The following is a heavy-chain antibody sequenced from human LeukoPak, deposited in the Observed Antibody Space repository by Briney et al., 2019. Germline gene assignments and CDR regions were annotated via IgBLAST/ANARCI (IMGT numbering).Heavy chain of an antibody. Sequence: PSETLSLTCTVSGGSISSYYWSWIQQPPGKGLEWIGYIYYSGSTNYNPSLKSRVTISVDTSKNQFSLKLTSVTAADTAVYYCARGVPEYYDFWSGYFYYFDYWGQGTLVTVSS. J-gene: IGHJ4*02. CDR1: GGSISSYY. CDR2: IYYSGST. D-gene: IGHD3-3*01. CDR3: ARGVPEYYDFWSGYFYYFDY. V-gene: IGHV4-59*01.